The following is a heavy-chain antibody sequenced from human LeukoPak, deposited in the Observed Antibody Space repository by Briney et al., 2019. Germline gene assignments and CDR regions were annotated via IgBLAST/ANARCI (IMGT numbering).Heavy chain of an antibody. CDR1: GYTFTSYD. V-gene: IGHV1-8*01. J-gene: IGHJ4*02. D-gene: IGHD4-23*01. CDR2: MNPNSGNT. CDR3: ARGLGYGGNPDLDY. Sequence: ASVKVSCKASGYTFTSYDINWVRQATGQGLEWMGWMNPNSGNTGYAQKFQGRVTMTRNTSISTAYMELSSLRSEDTAVYYRARGLGYGGNPDLDYWGQGTLVTVSS.